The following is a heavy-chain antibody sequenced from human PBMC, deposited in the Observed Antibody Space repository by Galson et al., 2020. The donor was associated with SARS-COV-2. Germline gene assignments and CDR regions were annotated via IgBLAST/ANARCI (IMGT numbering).Heavy chain of an antibody. CDR3: ARLVRRLPGTVIYYYSMDL. Sequence: SETLSLTCTVSGGSMSNDYLTWIRQPPGKGLERIGYIYYSGNTNYNPSLKSRVTIPVDTSKNQFSLNLSSVTAADTAMYYCARLVRRLPGTVIYYYSMDLWGQGTTVTVSS. V-gene: IGHV4-59*08. CDR2: IYYSGNT. CDR1: GGSMSNDY. J-gene: IGHJ6*02. D-gene: IGHD6-25*01.